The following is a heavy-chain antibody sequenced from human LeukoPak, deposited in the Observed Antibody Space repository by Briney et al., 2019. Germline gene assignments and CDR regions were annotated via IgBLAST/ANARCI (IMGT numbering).Heavy chain of an antibody. CDR1: GFTFSSYA. V-gene: IGHV3-23*01. J-gene: IGHJ4*02. Sequence: GGSLRLSCAASGFTFSSYAMSWVRQAPGKGLEWVSAISGSGGSTYYADSVKGRFTISRDNSKNTLYLQMNSLRAEDTAVYYRAAHPYDSRATKEFSGAYWGQGTLVTVSS. D-gene: IGHD3-22*01. CDR3: AAHPYDSRATKEFSGAY. CDR2: ISGSGGST.